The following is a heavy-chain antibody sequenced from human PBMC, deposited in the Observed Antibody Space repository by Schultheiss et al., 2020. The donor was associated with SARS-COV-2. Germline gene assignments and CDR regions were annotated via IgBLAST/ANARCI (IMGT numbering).Heavy chain of an antibody. CDR2: ISSSGSTI. V-gene: IGHV3-48*03. CDR1: GFTFRSYA. CDR3: ARGGNWNWRAFDI. D-gene: IGHD1-7*01. J-gene: IGHJ3*02. Sequence: GGSLRLSCAASGFTFRSYAMSWVRQAPGKGLEWVSYISSSGSTIYYADSVKGRFTISRDNAKNSLYLQMNSLRAEDTAVYYCARGGNWNWRAFDIWGQGTMVTVSS.